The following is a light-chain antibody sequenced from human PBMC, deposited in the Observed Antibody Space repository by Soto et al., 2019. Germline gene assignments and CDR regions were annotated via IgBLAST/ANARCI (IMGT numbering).Light chain of an antibody. V-gene: IGLV7-43*01. CDR3: LLYYDGGQLV. J-gene: IGLJ2*01. CDR1: TGPVTRGYS. Sequence: QTVVTQEPSLTVSPGGTITLTCASSTGPVTRGYSPNWFQQKPGQATRALIYSTTNRHSWTPARFSGSLLGGKAALTLSGVQPEDEADYYCLLYYDGGQLVFGGGTKLTVL. CDR2: STT.